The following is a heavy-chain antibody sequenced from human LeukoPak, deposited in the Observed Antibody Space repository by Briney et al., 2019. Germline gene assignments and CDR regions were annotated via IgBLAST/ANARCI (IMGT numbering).Heavy chain of an antibody. D-gene: IGHD6-19*01. V-gene: IGHV4-38-2*01. J-gene: IGHJ4*02. CDR2: IYYNGNT. CDR1: GYSIXSAXY. Sequence: LXLTXVVSGYSIXSAXYWGWGRQPPGXGLEWIGSIYYNGNTYYNPSLKSRVTISVDRSKNQFSLKLSSVTAADTAVYYCARSAGPFDYWGQGTLVTVSS. CDR3: ARSAGPFDY.